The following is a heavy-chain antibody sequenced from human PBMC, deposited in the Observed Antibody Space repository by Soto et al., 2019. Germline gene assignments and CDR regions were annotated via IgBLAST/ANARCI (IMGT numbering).Heavy chain of an antibody. CDR1: GFTFSSYA. V-gene: IGHV3-64*01. CDR3: ARDRYSYYDFWSGSLPYYYYGMDV. Sequence: GGSLRLSCAASGFTFSSYAMHWVRQAPGKGLEYVSAISSNGGSAYYANSVKGRFTISRDNSKNTLYLQMGSLRAEDTAVYYCARDRYSYYDFWSGSLPYYYYGMDVWGQGTTVTVSS. D-gene: IGHD3-3*01. CDR2: ISSNGGSA. J-gene: IGHJ6*02.